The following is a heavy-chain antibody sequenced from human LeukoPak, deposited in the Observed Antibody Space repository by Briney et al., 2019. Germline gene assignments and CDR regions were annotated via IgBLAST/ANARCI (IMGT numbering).Heavy chain of an antibody. CDR2: INAGNGNT. Sequence: ATVKVSCKASGYTFTSYAMHWVRQAPGQRLEWMGWINAGNGNTKYSQKFQGRVTITRDTSASTAYMELSSLRSEDTAVYYCARVVDVNSYGLFDYWGQGTLVTVSS. CDR1: GYTFTSYA. V-gene: IGHV1-3*01. D-gene: IGHD5-18*01. J-gene: IGHJ4*02. CDR3: ARVVDVNSYGLFDY.